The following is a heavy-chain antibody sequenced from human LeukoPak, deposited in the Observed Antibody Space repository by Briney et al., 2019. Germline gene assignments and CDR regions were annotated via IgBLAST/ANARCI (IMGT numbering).Heavy chain of an antibody. V-gene: IGHV7-4-1*02. CDR2: INTNTGKP. Sequence: GASVKVSCKASGYTFTSYAMNWVRQAPGLGLEWMGWINTNTGKPTYAQGFTGRFVFSLDPSVSTAYLQINSLNAEGTAVYYCARAASLDYWGQGTLVTVSS. D-gene: IGHD2-2*01. CDR1: GYTFTSYA. J-gene: IGHJ4*02. CDR3: ARAASLDY.